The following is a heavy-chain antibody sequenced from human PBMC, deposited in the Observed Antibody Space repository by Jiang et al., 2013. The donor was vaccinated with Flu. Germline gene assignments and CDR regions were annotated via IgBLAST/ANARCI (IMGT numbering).Heavy chain of an antibody. D-gene: IGHD3-22*01. V-gene: IGHV3-48*01. CDR1: GFSFSRYS. J-gene: IGHJ6*02. CDR2: ISIISTT. Sequence: VQLVESGGGLVQPGGSLRLSCAASGFSFSRYSVNWVRQAPGKGLEWLSDISIISTTYYADSVKGRFIISRDNAKNSLFLQMNSLRAEDTAVYFCARCYDSTGHYGMDVWGQGTTVTVSS. CDR3: ARCYDSTGHYGMDV.